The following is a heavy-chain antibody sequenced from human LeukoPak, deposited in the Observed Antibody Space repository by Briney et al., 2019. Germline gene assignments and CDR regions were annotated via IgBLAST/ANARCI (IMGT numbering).Heavy chain of an antibody. CDR1: GFTFSSYG. Sequence: TGGSLRLSCAASGFTFSSYGMPWVRQAPGKGLEWVAVIWYDGSNKYYADSVKGRFTISRDNSKNTLYLQMNSLRAEDTAVYYCARVKWIAAAGTPYYYGMDVWGQGTTVTVSS. J-gene: IGHJ6*02. D-gene: IGHD6-13*01. CDR2: IWYDGSNK. CDR3: ARVKWIAAAGTPYYYGMDV. V-gene: IGHV3-30*19.